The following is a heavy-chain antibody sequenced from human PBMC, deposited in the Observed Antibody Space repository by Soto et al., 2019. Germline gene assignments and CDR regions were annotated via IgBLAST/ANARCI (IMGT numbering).Heavy chain of an antibody. CDR2: ISAYNDNT. V-gene: IGHV1-18*04. CDR3: ARDGPHGWNYRIDY. J-gene: IGHJ4*02. Sequence: GASVKVSCKASGYTFTSYGISWVRQAPGQGLEWMGWISAYNDNTNYAQKLQGRVTMTTDTSTSTAYMELRSLRPDDTAVYYCARDGPHGWNYRIDYWGQGTLVTVSS. CDR1: GYTFTSYG. D-gene: IGHD1-7*01.